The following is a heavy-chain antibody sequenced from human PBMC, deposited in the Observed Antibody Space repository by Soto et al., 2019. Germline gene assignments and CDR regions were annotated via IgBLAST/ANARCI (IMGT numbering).Heavy chain of an antibody. CDR2: INADETYR. D-gene: IGHD3-10*01. J-gene: IGHJ4*02. CDR1: GFTFTHYW. Sequence: EVQLVESGGGIVQPGGSLRLSCAVSGFTFTHYWMHWVRQVPGKGLVWVSRINADETYRSYPDFAIGRFTISRDNAKNTVYLQMNSLSAEDTAIYYSARDFTPALTPGEDFDYWGQGTMVTVSS. V-gene: IGHV3-74*01. CDR3: ARDFTPALTPGEDFDY.